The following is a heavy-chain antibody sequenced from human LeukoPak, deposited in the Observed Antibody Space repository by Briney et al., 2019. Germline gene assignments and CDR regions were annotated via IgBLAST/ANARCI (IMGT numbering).Heavy chain of an antibody. D-gene: IGHD2-15*01. CDR1: GVSFSGYY. CDR3: AIAGGWYAFDI. J-gene: IGHJ3*02. V-gene: IGHV4-34*01. Sequence: PSEILSLTCAVYGVSFSGYYWSWIRQPPGKGLEWIGEINHGGGTNYNPSLKSRVAMSVDTSKNQFSLKLSSVTAADTAVYYCAIAGGWYAFDIWGQGTMVTVSS. CDR2: INHGGGT.